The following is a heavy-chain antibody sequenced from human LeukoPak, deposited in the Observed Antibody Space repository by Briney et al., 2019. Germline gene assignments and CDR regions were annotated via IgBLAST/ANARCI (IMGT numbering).Heavy chain of an antibody. CDR2: ISSSSSTI. D-gene: IGHD6-13*01. CDR1: GFTFSSYG. CDR3: ARDPTAAAASYGMDV. V-gene: IGHV3-48*01. Sequence: GGSLRLSCAASGFTFSSYGMHWVRQAPGKGLEWVSYISSSSSTIYYADSVKGRFTISRDNAKNSLYLQMNSLRAEDTAVYYCARDPTAAAASYGMDVWGQGTTVTVSS. J-gene: IGHJ6*02.